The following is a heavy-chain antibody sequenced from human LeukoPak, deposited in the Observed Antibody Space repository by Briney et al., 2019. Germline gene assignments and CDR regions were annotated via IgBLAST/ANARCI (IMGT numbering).Heavy chain of an antibody. CDR2: MYYSGST. CDR1: GGSISSGDYY. J-gene: IGHJ5*02. Sequence: SETLSLTCTVSGGSISSGDYYWSWIRQPPGKGLEWIAYMYYSGSTYYNSSLKSRVTMSADTSKNQLSLKLSSVTAADTAVYYCARPYYYDSRIDPWGQGILVTVSS. CDR3: ARPYYYDSRIDP. D-gene: IGHD3-22*01. V-gene: IGHV4-30-4*01.